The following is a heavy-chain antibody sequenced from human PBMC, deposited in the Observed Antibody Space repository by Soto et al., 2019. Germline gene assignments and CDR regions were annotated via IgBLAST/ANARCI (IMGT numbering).Heavy chain of an antibody. V-gene: IGHV3-21*01. CDR1: GFTFSSYS. D-gene: IGHD1-26*01. Sequence: EVQLVESGGGLVKPGGSLRLSCAASGFTFSSYSMNWVRQAPGKGLEWVSSIGSSSSYIYYADSVKGRFTISRDNAKNSLYLQMNSLRAEDTAVYYCARRGGSVDYWGQGTLVTVSS. J-gene: IGHJ4*02. CDR2: IGSSSSYI. CDR3: ARRGGSVDY.